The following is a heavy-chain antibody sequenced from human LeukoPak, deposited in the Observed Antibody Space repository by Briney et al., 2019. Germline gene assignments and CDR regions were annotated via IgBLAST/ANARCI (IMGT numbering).Heavy chain of an antibody. Sequence: PGGSLRLSRAASGFTFSSYGMHWVRQAPGKGLEWVAFIWDDGSNKYYAHFVKGRFTISRDNSKNTLYLQRNSLRVEDTAVYYCARDSSMLRGPLMIYYFDFWGQGTLVTVSS. V-gene: IGHV3-33*01. D-gene: IGHD3-10*01. CDR3: ARDSSMLRGPLMIYYFDF. CDR2: IWDDGSNK. J-gene: IGHJ4*02. CDR1: GFTFSSYG.